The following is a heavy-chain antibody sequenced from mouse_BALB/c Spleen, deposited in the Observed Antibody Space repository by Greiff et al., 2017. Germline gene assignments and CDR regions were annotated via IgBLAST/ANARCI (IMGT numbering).Heavy chain of an antibody. J-gene: IGHJ2*01. CDR1: GFTFSSYG. Sequence: EVKLEESGGDLVKPGGSLKLSCAASGFTFSSYGMSWVRQTPDKRLEWVATISSGGSYTYYPDSVKGRFTISRDNAKNTLYLQMSSLKSEDTAMYYCARQYYGSSYPVYFDYWGQGTTLTVSS. V-gene: IGHV5-6*02. D-gene: IGHD1-1*01. CDR3: ARQYYGSSYPVYFDY. CDR2: ISSGGSYT.